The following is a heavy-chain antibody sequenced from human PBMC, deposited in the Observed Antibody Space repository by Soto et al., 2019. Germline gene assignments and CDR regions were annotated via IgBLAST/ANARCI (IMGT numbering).Heavy chain of an antibody. Sequence: QVQLQQWGAGPLRPLETLSLTCGVSGGSFSGYYWAWIRQSPGKGLEWIGEINDRGSINYNPSLKRRVSISVDTSKNQYSLSLRSVAAADTAVYYCARESHDMLTGPPWVWYFDLWGRGTLVTVSS. J-gene: IGHJ2*01. CDR3: ARESHDMLTGPPWVWYFDL. D-gene: IGHD3-9*01. V-gene: IGHV4-34*01. CDR1: GGSFSGYY. CDR2: INDRGSI.